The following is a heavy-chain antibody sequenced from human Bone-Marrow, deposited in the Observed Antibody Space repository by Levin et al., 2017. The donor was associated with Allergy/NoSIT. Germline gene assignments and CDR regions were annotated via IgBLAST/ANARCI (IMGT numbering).Heavy chain of an antibody. CDR3: ARGSRRKQIGGQSYAFDI. D-gene: IGHD6-6*01. CDR1: GGSFSGYY. J-gene: IGHJ3*02. CDR2: INHSGST. V-gene: IGHV4-34*01. Sequence: SETLSLTCAVYGGSFSGYYWSWIRQPPGKGLEWIGEINHSGSTNYNPSLKSRVTISVDTSKNQFSLKLSSVTAADTAVYYCARGSRRKQIGGQSYAFDIWGQGTMVTVSS.